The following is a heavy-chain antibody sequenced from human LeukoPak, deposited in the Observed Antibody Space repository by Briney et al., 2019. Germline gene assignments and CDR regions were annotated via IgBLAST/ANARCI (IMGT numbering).Heavy chain of an antibody. CDR1: GGSISSSSYY. CDR3: ARLSGIAVAGYYYYYYMDV. CDR2: IYYSGST. V-gene: IGHV4-39*01. D-gene: IGHD6-19*01. Sequence: SETLSLTCTVSGGSISSSSYYWGWIRQPPGKGLEWIGSIYYSGSTYYNPSLKSRVTISVDTSKNQFSLKLSSVTAADTAVYYCARLSGIAVAGYYYYYYMDVWGKGTTVTISS. J-gene: IGHJ6*03.